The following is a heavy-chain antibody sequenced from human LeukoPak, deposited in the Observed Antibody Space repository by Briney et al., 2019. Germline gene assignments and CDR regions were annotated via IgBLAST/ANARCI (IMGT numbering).Heavy chain of an antibody. CDR3: ARGGCGSTSCSPGAFDI. V-gene: IGHV1-69*05. CDR1: GGTFSSYA. Sequence: SVKVSCKASGGTFSSYAISWVRQAPGQGLEWMGGIIPIFGTANYAQKFQGRVTITTDESTSTAYMELSSLRSEDTAVYYCARGGCGSTSCSPGAFDIWGQGTMVTVSS. CDR2: IIPIFGTA. D-gene: IGHD2-2*01. J-gene: IGHJ3*02.